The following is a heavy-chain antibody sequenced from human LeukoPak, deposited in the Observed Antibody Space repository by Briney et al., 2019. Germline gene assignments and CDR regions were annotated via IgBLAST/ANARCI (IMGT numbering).Heavy chain of an antibody. CDR2: INAGNGNT. J-gene: IGHJ5*02. CDR3: ARAPYYDILTGYYNWFDP. CDR1: GYTFTSYA. Sequence: ASVKVSCKASGYTFTSYAMHWVRQAPGQRLEWMGWINAGNGNTKYSQKFQGRVAITRDTSASTAYMELSSLRSEDTAVYYCARAPYYDILTGYYNWFDPWGQGTLVTVSS. V-gene: IGHV1-3*01. D-gene: IGHD3-9*01.